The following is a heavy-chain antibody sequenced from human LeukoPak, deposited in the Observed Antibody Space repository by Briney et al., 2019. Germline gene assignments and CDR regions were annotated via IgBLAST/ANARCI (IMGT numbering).Heavy chain of an antibody. CDR1: GYTFTGYY. D-gene: IGHD1-26*01. Sequence: ASVKVSCKASGYTFTGYYMHWVRQAPGQGLEWMGWINPNSGGTNYAQKFQGRVTMTRDTSISTAYMELSRLRSDDTAAYYCARGGVGATTRSYFDYWGQGTLVTVSS. V-gene: IGHV1-2*02. CDR2: INPNSGGT. J-gene: IGHJ4*02. CDR3: ARGGVGATTRSYFDY.